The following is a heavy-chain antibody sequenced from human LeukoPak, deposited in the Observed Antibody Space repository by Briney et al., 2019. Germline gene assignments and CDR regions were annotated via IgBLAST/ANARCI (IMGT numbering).Heavy chain of an antibody. V-gene: IGHV3-9*01. D-gene: IGHD4-17*01. Sequence: GRSLRLSCAASGFTFDDYAMHWVRQAPGKGLEWVSGISWNSGSTGYADSVKGRFTISRDNAKNSLYLQMNSLRAEDTALYYCAKGRAATVSAAEFDYWGQGTLVTVSS. CDR3: AKGRAATVSAAEFDY. J-gene: IGHJ4*02. CDR2: ISWNSGST. CDR1: GFTFDDYA.